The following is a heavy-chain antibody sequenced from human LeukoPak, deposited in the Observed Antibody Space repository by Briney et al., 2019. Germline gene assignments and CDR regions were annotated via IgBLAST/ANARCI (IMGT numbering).Heavy chain of an antibody. CDR3: ARDQTSYYFDY. V-gene: IGHV3-9*01. CDR2: ISWNSGSI. Sequence: PGRSLRLSCAASGFTFDDYAMHWVRQAPGKGLEWVSGISWNSGSIGYADSVKGRFTISRDNAKNSLYLQMNSLRSEDTAMYYCARDQTSYYFDYWGQGTLVTVSS. J-gene: IGHJ4*02. CDR1: GFTFDDYA.